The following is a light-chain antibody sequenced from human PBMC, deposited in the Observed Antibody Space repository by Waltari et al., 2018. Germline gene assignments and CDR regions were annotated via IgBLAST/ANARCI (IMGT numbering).Light chain of an antibody. CDR2: EVS. CDR3: CSYAGSTNHWV. J-gene: IGLJ3*02. CDR1: SSDVGSYHL. Sequence: QSALTQPASVSGSPGQSITLSCTGTSSDVGSYHLVSWYQQHPGKAPKLMVYEVSQWPSGDSIRFSGSKSGNTASLTISGLQAEDEAVYYCCSYAGSTNHWVFGGGTKLTVL. V-gene: IGLV2-23*02.